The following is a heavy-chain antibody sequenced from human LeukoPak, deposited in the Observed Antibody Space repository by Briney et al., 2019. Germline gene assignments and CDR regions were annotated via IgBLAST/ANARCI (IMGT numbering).Heavy chain of an antibody. V-gene: IGHV3-33*01. CDR1: GFTFSSHG. J-gene: IGHJ4*02. CDR3: ARDASNYYDSSGYFHMDY. Sequence: PGVSLRLSCAASGFTFSSHGMHWVRQAPGKGLEWVAVVWYDGSIKYYADSVKGRFTISRDNSKNTLYLQINSLRAEDTAVYYCARDASNYYDSSGYFHMDYWGQGTLVTVSS. D-gene: IGHD3-22*01. CDR2: VWYDGSIK.